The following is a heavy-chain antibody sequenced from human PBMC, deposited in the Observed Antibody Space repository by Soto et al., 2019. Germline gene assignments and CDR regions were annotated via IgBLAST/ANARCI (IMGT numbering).Heavy chain of an antibody. CDR2: INPNSGGT. Sequence: ASVKVSCKASGYTFTGYYMHWVRQAPGQGLEWMGWINPNSGGTNYAQKFQGRVTMTRDTSISTAYMELSRLRSDDTAVYYCARVRYYDFWSGYYNGRSPFDIWGQGTMVT. D-gene: IGHD3-3*01. CDR3: ARVRYYDFWSGYYNGRSPFDI. V-gene: IGHV1-2*02. J-gene: IGHJ3*02. CDR1: GYTFTGYY.